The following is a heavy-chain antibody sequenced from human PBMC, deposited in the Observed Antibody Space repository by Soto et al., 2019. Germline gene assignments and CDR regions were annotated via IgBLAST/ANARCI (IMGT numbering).Heavy chain of an antibody. V-gene: IGHV4-30-2*01. D-gene: IGHD2-2*01. Sequence: QLQLQESGSGLVKPSQTLSLTCAVSGGSISSGGYSWIWIRQPPGQGLEWNGYMYHSGSTYYTPSLKSRVTISIDRSKHQFSLKLSSVTAADTAVYYCARVPAYWGQGILVTVSS. CDR1: GGSISSGGYS. J-gene: IGHJ4*02. CDR3: ARVPAY. CDR2: MYHSGST.